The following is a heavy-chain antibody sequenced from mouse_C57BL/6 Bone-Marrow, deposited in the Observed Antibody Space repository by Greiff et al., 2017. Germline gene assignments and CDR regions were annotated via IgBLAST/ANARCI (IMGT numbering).Heavy chain of an antibody. D-gene: IGHD2-5*01. CDR3: AREGDSNYEAWFAY. J-gene: IGHJ3*01. CDR1: GYTFTSYW. Sequence: VQLQQPGAALVKPGASVKMSCKASGYTFTSYWITWVKQRPGQGLAWIGAIYPGSGSTNYNEKFKSKATLTVDTSSSTAYMQLSSLTSEDSAVYYCAREGDSNYEAWFAYWGQGTLVTVSA. V-gene: IGHV1-55*01. CDR2: IYPGSGST.